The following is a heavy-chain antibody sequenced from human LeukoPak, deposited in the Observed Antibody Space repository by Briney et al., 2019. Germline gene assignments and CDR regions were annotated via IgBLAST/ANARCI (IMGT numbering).Heavy chain of an antibody. CDR2: ISGSDGTT. J-gene: IGHJ4*02. CDR3: AKGQELDDGVFDS. V-gene: IGHV3-23*01. CDR1: GFTFSDYA. Sequence: PGGSLRLSCAASGFTFSDYAMTWVRQAPGKGLEWVSVISGSDGTTYSADSVKGRFSIFRDNSKNMLYLHMNSLRAEDTAVYYCAKGQELDDGVFDSWGQGTLVTVSS. D-gene: IGHD1-1*01.